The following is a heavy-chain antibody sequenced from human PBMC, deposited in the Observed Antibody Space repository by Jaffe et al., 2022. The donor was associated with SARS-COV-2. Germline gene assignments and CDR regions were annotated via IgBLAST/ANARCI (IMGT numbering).Heavy chain of an antibody. Sequence: EVQLVESGGGLVQPGGSLRLCCAASGFTFSDHYMDWVRQAPGRGLEWVGRSKNMRNKYTTEYAASVKGRFTISRDFSNNSLYLQMNSLKTEDTAVYYCAVWFGGRQVDWGQGTLVTVSS. V-gene: IGHV3-72*01. CDR3: AVWFGGRQVD. CDR2: SKNMRNKYTT. CDR1: GFTFSDHY. J-gene: IGHJ4*02. D-gene: IGHD3-10*01.